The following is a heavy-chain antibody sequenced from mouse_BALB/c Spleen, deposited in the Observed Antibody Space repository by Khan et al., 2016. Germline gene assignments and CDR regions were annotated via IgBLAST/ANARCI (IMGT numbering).Heavy chain of an antibody. CDR2: INTYTGET. D-gene: IGHD2-1*01. CDR3: ARDFGNYEYYDV. V-gene: IGHV9-1*02. Sequence: QIQLVQSGPELKKPGETVKISCKASGYTLANYGVIWVKQAPGKGLKWMVWINTYTGETIYTDDFKGRFAFSLETSANIVYLEINNLKNEDKATXFCARDFGNYEYYDVWGAGTTVTVSS. J-gene: IGHJ1*01. CDR1: GYTLANYG.